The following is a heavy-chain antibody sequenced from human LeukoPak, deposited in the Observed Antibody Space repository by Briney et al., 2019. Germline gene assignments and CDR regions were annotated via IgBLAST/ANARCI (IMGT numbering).Heavy chain of an antibody. D-gene: IGHD3-3*01. CDR3: ARRYITIFGVVITSDAFDI. CDR1: GGSISSGGYY. J-gene: IGHJ3*02. CDR2: IYHSGST. V-gene: IGHV4-30-2*01. Sequence: SQTLSLTCTVSGGSISSGGYYWSWIRQPPGKGLEWIGYIYHSGSTYYNPSLKSRVTTSVDRSKNQFSLKLSSVTAADTAVYYCARRYITIFGVVITSDAFDIWGQGTMVTVSS.